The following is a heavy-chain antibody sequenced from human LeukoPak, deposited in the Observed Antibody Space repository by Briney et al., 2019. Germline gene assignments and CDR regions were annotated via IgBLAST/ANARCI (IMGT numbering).Heavy chain of an antibody. CDR1: GFTFSSYG. Sequence: GGTLRLSCAASGFTFSSYGMSWVRQAPGKGLEWVSSISSSSSYIYYADSVKGRFTISRDNAKNSLYLQMNSLRAEDTAVYYCARGSPQEMLVNDYWGQGTLVTVSS. CDR2: ISSSSSYI. V-gene: IGHV3-21*01. J-gene: IGHJ4*02. CDR3: ARGSPQEMLVNDY. D-gene: IGHD2-8*01.